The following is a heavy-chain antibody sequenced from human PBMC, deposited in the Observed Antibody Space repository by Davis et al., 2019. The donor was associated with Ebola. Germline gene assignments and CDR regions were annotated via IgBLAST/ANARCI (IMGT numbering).Heavy chain of an antibody. V-gene: IGHV3-73*01. CDR2: IRSKANSYAT. D-gene: IGHD6-19*01. CDR1: GFTFSGSA. J-gene: IGHJ4*02. CDR3: TSDVWLDDY. Sequence: GESLKISCAASGFTFSGSAMHWVRQASGKGLEWVGRIRSKANSYATAYAASVKGRFTIPRDDSKNTAYLQMNSLKTEDTAVYYCTSDVWLDDYWGQGTLVTVSS.